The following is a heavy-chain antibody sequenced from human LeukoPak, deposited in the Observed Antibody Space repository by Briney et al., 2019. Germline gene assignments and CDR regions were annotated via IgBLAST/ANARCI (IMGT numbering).Heavy chain of an antibody. D-gene: IGHD6-19*01. CDR2: ISSSGSTI. CDR1: GFTFSDYY. Sequence: PGGSLRLSCAASGFTFSDYYMSWIRQAPGKGLEWVSYISSSGSTIYYADSVKGRFTISRDNAKNSLYLQMNSLRAEDTAVYYCARATEWLVRGIYFDYWGQGTLVTVSP. CDR3: ARATEWLVRGIYFDY. J-gene: IGHJ4*02. V-gene: IGHV3-11*01.